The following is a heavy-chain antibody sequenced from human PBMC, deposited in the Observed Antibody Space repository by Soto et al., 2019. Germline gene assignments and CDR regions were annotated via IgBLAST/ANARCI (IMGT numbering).Heavy chain of an antibody. J-gene: IGHJ5*02. CDR3: ARERVVLLCFGDGNWSDP. V-gene: IGHV4-4*02. CDR2: IYHGGRA. CDR1: GDSISSTSW. Sequence: SETLSLPCSVSGDSISSTSWWSWVRQSQGKGLEWNGDIYHGGRANYNTYLKSRVTISIDKSKNLFSLKLSSVTAADTAVYYCARERVVLLCFGDGNWSDPWGQGTLDTVSS. D-gene: IGHD3-10*01.